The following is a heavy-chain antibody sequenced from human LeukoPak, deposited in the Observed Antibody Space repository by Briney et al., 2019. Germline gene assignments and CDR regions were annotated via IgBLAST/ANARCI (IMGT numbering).Heavy chain of an antibody. V-gene: IGHV3-74*01. J-gene: IGHJ3*02. Sequence: GGSLSLSCEADGFTLTPYWMHWVRQAPGKGLVWVARINSDGRDTGYADSVKGRLTISRDNAKNTVYLQMNSLRAEDTAVYYCVRDCCSWDAFDIWGQGTMVTVSS. CDR3: VRDCCSWDAFDI. CDR1: GFTLTPYW. CDR2: INSDGRDT. D-gene: IGHD2-21*01.